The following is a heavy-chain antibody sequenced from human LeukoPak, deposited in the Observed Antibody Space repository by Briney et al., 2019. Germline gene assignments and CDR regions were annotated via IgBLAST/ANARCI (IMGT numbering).Heavy chain of an antibody. V-gene: IGHV1-69*01. CDR1: GGTFSSYA. D-gene: IGHD3-3*01. Sequence: SVKVSCKASGGTFSSYAISWVRQAPGQGLEWMGGIIPIFGTANYAQKFQGRVTITADESTSIAYMELSSLRSEDTAVYYCARLYRITIFGVGPGAFDIWGQGTMVTVSS. CDR3: ARLYRITIFGVGPGAFDI. J-gene: IGHJ3*02. CDR2: IIPIFGTA.